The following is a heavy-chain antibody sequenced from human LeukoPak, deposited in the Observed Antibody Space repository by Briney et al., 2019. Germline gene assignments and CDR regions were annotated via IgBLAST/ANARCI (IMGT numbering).Heavy chain of an antibody. CDR2: ISSSGSTI. J-gene: IGHJ4*02. CDR1: GFTFSDYY. CDR3: ARESYDFWSGYLYDY. V-gene: IGHV3-11*01. Sequence: GGSLRLSCAASGFTFSDYYMSWIRQAPGKGLEWVSYISSSGSTIYHADSVKGRFTISRDNAKNSLYLQMNSLRAEDTAVYYCARESYDFWSGYLYDYWGQGTLVTVSS. D-gene: IGHD3-3*01.